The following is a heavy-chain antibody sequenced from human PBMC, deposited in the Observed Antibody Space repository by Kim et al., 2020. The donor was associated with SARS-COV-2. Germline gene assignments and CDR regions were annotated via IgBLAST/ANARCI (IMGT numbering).Heavy chain of an antibody. V-gene: IGHV4-34*01. CDR2: INHSGST. J-gene: IGHJ6*01. CDR1: GGSFSGYY. D-gene: IGHD2-15*01. CDR3: ARDYPLGGSCYSCSYYYG. Sequence: SETLSLTCAVYGGSFSGYYWSWIRQPPGKGLEWIGEINHSGSTNYNPSLKSRVTISVDTSKNQFSLKLSSVTAADTAVYYCARDYPLGGSCYSCSYYYG.